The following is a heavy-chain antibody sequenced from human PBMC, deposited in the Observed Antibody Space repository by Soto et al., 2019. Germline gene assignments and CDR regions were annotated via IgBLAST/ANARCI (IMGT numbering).Heavy chain of an antibody. CDR3: ARTQWGDSSWDDI. CDR1: GGSISSYY. D-gene: IGHD6-13*01. J-gene: IGHJ3*02. CDR2: IYYRGST. Sequence: SETLSLTCTVSGGSISSYYWSWIRQPPGKGLEWIGYIYYRGSTNYNPSLKSRVTISVDTSKNQFSLKLSSVTAADTAVYYCARTQWGDSSWDDIWGQGTMVTVSS. V-gene: IGHV4-59*01.